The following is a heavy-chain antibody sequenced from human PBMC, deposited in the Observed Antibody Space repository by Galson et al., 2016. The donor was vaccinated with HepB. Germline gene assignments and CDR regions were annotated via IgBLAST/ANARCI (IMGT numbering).Heavy chain of an antibody. CDR2: INAGNGNT. V-gene: IGHV1-3*01. J-gene: IGHJ3*02. CDR3: ARVDYSSSWFAFDI. Sequence: CKASGYTFTSYAIHWVRQAPGQGLEWMGWINAGNGNTKYSQKFQGRVTITRDTSASTAYMELSSLRSEDTAVYYCARVDYSSSWFAFDIWGQGTMVTVSS. CDR1: GYTFTSYA. D-gene: IGHD6-13*01.